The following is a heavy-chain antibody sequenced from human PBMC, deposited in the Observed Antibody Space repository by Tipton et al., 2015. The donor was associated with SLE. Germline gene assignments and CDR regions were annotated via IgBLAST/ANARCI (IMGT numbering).Heavy chain of an antibody. V-gene: IGHV4-34*01. Sequence: TLSLTCAVYGGSFRAYYWSWIRQPPGKGLEWIGSIYHRWSTYYNPSLKSRVTISVDTSKNQFSLKLSSVTAADTAVYYCARHRPPDSSGRGAFDIWGQGTMVTVSS. D-gene: IGHD6-19*01. CDR2: IYHRWST. J-gene: IGHJ3*02. CDR1: GGSFRAYY. CDR3: ARHRPPDSSGRGAFDI.